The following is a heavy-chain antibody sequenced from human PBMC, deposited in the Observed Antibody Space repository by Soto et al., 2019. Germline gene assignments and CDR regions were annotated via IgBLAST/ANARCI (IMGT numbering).Heavy chain of an antibody. CDR3: ARVGTWYYDSSGYYGY. V-gene: IGHV1-18*01. CDR2: ISAYNGNT. CDR1: GYTFTSYG. Sequence: QVQLVQSGAEVKKPGASVKVSCKASGYTFTSYGISWVRQAPGQGLEWMGWISAYNGNTNYAQKLQGRVTMTTDTSTSTAYRALRSLRSDDTAVYYCARVGTWYYDSSGYYGYWGQGTLVTVSS. D-gene: IGHD3-22*01. J-gene: IGHJ4*02.